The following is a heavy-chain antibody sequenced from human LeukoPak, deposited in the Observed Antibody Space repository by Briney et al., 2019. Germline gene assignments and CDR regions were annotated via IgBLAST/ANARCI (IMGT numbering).Heavy chain of an antibody. CDR1: GFTFSSYS. J-gene: IGHJ4*02. Sequence: TGGSLRLSCAASGFTFSSYSMNWVRQAPGKGLEWVSYISSSSNTIYYADSVKGRFTMSRDNAKNSLYLQMNSLRAEDTAVYYCARGGYYDSSGYWPDYWGQGTLVTVSS. D-gene: IGHD3-22*01. V-gene: IGHV3-48*04. CDR2: ISSSSNTI. CDR3: ARGGYYDSSGYWPDY.